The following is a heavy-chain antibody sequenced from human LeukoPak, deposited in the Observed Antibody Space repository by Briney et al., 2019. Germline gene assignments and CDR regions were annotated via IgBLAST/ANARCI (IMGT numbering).Heavy chain of an antibody. CDR1: GFTFSSYS. Sequence: GGSLRLSCAASGFTFSSYSMNWVRQAPGKGLEWVSSISSSSSYIYYADSVKGRFTISRDNAKNSLYLQMNSLRADDTAVYYCARVGTNFGAFGFMFYYMDVWGKGTTVTVSS. J-gene: IGHJ6*03. V-gene: IGHV3-21*01. D-gene: IGHD3-3*01. CDR3: ARVGTNFGAFGFMFYYMDV. CDR2: ISSSSSYI.